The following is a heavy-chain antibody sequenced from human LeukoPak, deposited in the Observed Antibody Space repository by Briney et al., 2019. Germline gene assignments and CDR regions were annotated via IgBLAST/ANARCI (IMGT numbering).Heavy chain of an antibody. CDR3: ARLREIPVFGVVTKSTSYFDY. J-gene: IGHJ4*02. Sequence: PGGSLRLSCAASGFTFTNYWMSRVRQAPGKGLELVANIKRDRSEKYYVDSVKGRFTISRDNAKNSLYLQMNSLRAEDTAVYYCARLREIPVFGVVTKSTSYFDYWGQGTLVTVSS. CDR2: IKRDRSEK. D-gene: IGHD3-3*01. CDR1: GFTFTNYW. V-gene: IGHV3-7*01.